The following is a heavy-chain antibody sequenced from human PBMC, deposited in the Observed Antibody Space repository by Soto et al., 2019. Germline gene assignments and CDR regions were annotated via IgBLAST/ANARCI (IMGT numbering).Heavy chain of an antibody. J-gene: IGHJ3*02. CDR3: ARDSDTYCGGDCYSVGAFDI. D-gene: IGHD2-21*02. Sequence: EVQLVESGGGLVQPGGSLRLSCAASGFTFSSYSMNWVRQAPGKGLEWVSYISSSSSTIYYADSVKGRFTISRDNAKNSLYLQMNSLRDEDTAVYYCARDSDTYCGGDCYSVGAFDISGQGTMVTVSS. CDR1: GFTFSSYS. CDR2: ISSSSSTI. V-gene: IGHV3-48*02.